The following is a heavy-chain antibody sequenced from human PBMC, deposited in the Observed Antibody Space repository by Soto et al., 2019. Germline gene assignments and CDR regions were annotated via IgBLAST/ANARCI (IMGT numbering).Heavy chain of an antibody. J-gene: IGHJ4*02. D-gene: IGHD1-20*01. CDR3: ARESGDNWTYEVE. CDR2: ISINGNS. CDR1: GGPIADYS. V-gene: IGHV4-4*07. Sequence: PSETLSLTCTVSGGPIADYSWSWIRQSAGKGLEWLGRISINGNSHYHPSLRSRVTMSIETSKNQFSLNLRSVTAADTAVYYCARESGDNWTYEVEWGQGTLVTVSS.